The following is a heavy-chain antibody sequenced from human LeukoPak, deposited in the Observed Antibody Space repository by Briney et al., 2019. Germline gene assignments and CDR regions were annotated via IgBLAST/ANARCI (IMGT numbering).Heavy chain of an antibody. Sequence: GSSGKVSCTASGGTFTSYAISWVRHAPGQGLEWMGGIFPIFGTANYAQKFQGRVTITADESTSTAYMELISLRSEDTAVYYCARLSPYYYDSSGCYYESDPWGQGTLVTVSS. V-gene: IGHV1-69*01. CDR3: ARLSPYYYDSSGCYYESDP. CDR2: IFPIFGTA. D-gene: IGHD3-22*01. J-gene: IGHJ5*02. CDR1: GGTFTSYA.